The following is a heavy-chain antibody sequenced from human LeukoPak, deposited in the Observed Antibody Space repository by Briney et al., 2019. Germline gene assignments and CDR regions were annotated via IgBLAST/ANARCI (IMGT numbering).Heavy chain of an antibody. D-gene: IGHD2-15*01. CDR1: GYTFTDHY. V-gene: IGHV1-2*02. CDR2: INPNSGDT. Sequence: ASVKVSCKASGYTFTDHYMHWVRQAPGQGLEWMGWINPNSGDTNHAQNFQGRVTLTMDTSISTAYMELSSLRSDDSAVYYCAGEYCSGGSCRQGFDYWGQGTLVTVSS. J-gene: IGHJ4*02. CDR3: AGEYCSGGSCRQGFDY.